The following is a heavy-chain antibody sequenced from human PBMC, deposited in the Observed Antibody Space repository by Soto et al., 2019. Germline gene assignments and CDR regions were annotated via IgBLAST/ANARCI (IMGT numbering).Heavy chain of an antibody. J-gene: IGHJ3*02. CDR1: GFTFSDYS. Sequence: QVQLVESGGGLVQPGGSLRLSCAASGFTFSDYSMSWIRQAPGKGLEWVSYISSSGSTIYYADSVKGRFTISRDNAKNSLYLQMNSLRAEDTAVYYCARDHYDFWSGYSTDDAFDIWGQGTMVTVSS. V-gene: IGHV3-11*01. CDR2: ISSSGSTI. D-gene: IGHD3-3*01. CDR3: ARDHYDFWSGYSTDDAFDI.